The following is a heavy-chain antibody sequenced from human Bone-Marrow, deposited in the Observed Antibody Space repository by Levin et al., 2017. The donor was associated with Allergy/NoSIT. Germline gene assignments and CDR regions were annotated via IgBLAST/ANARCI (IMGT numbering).Heavy chain of an antibody. J-gene: IGHJ4*02. Sequence: GGSLRLSCVASGFTVRSNHMNWVRQAPGKGLEWVSLSYSGCGTYYADSVKGRFIVFRDDSKNTVYLQMNSLRPEDTAMYYCVRDLSTMVRGVIPDWGQGTLVTVST. CDR1: GFTVRSNH. V-gene: IGHV3-66*01. D-gene: IGHD3-10*01. CDR2: SYSGCGT. CDR3: VRDLSTMVRGVIPD.